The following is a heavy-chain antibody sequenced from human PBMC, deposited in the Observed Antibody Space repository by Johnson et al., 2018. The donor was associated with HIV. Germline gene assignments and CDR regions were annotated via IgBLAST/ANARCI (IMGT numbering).Heavy chain of an antibody. CDR2: ISYDGSNQ. J-gene: IGHJ3*02. D-gene: IGHD3-22*01. V-gene: IGHV3-30*04. CDR1: GFTFSSYA. CDR3: ARGITMIAVVKGDAFDI. Sequence: QVQLVESGGGVVQPGRSLRLSCAASGFTFSSYAMHWVRQAPGKGLEWVAVISYDGSNQYYADSVKGRFSISRDNSKKTVYLQMNSLRTEDTAVYYCARGITMIAVVKGDAFDIWGQGTMVTVSS.